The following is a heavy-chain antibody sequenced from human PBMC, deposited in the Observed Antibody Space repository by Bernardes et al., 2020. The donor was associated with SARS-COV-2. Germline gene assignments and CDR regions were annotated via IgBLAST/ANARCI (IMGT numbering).Heavy chain of an antibody. V-gene: IGHV3-23*01. CDR3: AKDDGNNDYGDY. CDR2: ISGSGGST. D-gene: IGHD4-17*01. CDR1: GFTFSSYA. Sequence: GGSLRLSCAASGFTFSSYAMSWVRQAPGKGLEWVSAISGSGGSTYYADSVKGRFTISRDNSKNTMYLQMNSLRAEDTAVYYCAKDDGNNDYGDYWGQGTLVTVSS. J-gene: IGHJ4*02.